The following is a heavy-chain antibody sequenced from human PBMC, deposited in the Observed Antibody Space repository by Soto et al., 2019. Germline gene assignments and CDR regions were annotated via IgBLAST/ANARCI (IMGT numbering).Heavy chain of an antibody. D-gene: IGHD4-17*01. CDR3: ALGRRTAVTIDY. J-gene: IGHJ4*02. CDR1: GGSFSGYY. Sequence: QVQLQQWGAGLLKPSETLSLTCAVYGGSFSGYYWSWIRQPPGKGLEWIGEINHSGSTNYNPSLKIRVAISGDTACNKVSLTLSFVTAADSAVYYCALGRRTAVTIDYWGQGTLVTVSS. CDR2: INHSGST. V-gene: IGHV4-34*01.